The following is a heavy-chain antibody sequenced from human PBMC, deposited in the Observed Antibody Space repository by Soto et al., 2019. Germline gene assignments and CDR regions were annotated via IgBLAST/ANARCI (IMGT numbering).Heavy chain of an antibody. CDR3: ARGLRQWAPDS. D-gene: IGHD5-12*01. CDR2: ITWTTGEI. J-gene: IGHJ4*02. Sequence: DVQLVESGGGLAQLGTSLRLSCVASGFFPNAYAMHWVRHAPGKGLEWVAGITWTTGEIGYADSVKGRFTLSRDKAKNALFLQMDSLRTDDTAHYSCARGLRQWAPDSWGQGTLVVVSS. V-gene: IGHV3-9*02. CDR1: GFFPNAYA.